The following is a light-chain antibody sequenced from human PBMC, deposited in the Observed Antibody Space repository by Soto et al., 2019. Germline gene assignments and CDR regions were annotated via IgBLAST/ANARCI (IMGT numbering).Light chain of an antibody. CDR2: EAS. V-gene: IGLV2-23*01. CDR1: SSVVGSYNF. Sequence: QSVLTQPASVSGSPGQSITISCTGTSSVVGSYNFVSWYQQHPGKAPKLMIYEASKRPSGVSNRFSGSKSGNTASLTISGLQPEDEADYYCCSYASSSTYVFGAGTKVTVL. J-gene: IGLJ1*01. CDR3: CSYASSSTYV.